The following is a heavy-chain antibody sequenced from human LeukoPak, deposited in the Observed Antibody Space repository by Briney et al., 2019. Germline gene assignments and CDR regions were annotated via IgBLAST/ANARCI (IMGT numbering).Heavy chain of an antibody. CDR2: INPSGGST. J-gene: IGHJ5*02. V-gene: IGHV1-46*01. Sequence: EASVKVSCKASGYTFTSYYMHWVRQAPGQGLEWMGIINPSGGSTSYAQKFQGRVTMNRDTSASTVYMELSSLRSEDTAVYYCAREIRTYYYDSSGYGYPSGPFDPWGQGTLVTVSA. D-gene: IGHD3-22*01. CDR3: AREIRTYYYDSSGYGYPSGPFDP. CDR1: GYTFTSYY.